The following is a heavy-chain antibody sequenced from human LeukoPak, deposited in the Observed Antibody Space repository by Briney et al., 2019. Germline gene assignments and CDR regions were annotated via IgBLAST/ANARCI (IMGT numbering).Heavy chain of an antibody. CDR2: IYPDDSDT. J-gene: IGHJ6*03. D-gene: IGHD6-13*01. Sequence: GESLKISCKGSGYRFTSYWIGWVRQMPGKGLEWMGIIYPDDSDTKYSPSFQGQVTISVDKSISTAYLQWSSLQASDTAMYYCARQAAEFYYYMDVWGKGTTVTVSS. CDR1: GYRFTSYW. V-gene: IGHV5-51*01. CDR3: ARQAAEFYYYMDV.